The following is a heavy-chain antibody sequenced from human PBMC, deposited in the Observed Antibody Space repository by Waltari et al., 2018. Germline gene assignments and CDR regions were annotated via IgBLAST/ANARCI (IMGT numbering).Heavy chain of an antibody. J-gene: IGHJ1*01. Sequence: EVQLVESGGGLVTPGGSLRLSCAASGFTFSSYSLTWVRQAPGKGLEWVSSISSSSSYIYYADSVKGRFTISRDNAKNSLYLQMNSLRAEDTAVYYCASLVGATYYFQHWGQGTLVTVSS. CDR2: ISSSSSYI. V-gene: IGHV3-21*01. CDR1: GFTFSSYS. CDR3: ASLVGATYYFQH. D-gene: IGHD1-26*01.